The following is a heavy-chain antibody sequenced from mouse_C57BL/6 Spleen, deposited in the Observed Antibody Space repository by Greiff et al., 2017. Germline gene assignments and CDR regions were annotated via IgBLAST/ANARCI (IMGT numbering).Heavy chain of an antibody. CDR2: FHPYNDDT. V-gene: IGHV1-47*01. CDR3: ARIYYDYDGGGYFDY. J-gene: IGHJ2*01. Sequence: QVQLKESGAELVKPGASVKMSCKASGYTFTTYPIEWMKQNHGKSLEWIGNFHPYNDDTKYNEKFKGKATLTVEKSSSTVYLELSRLTSDDSAVYYCARIYYDYDGGGYFDYWGQGTTLTVAS. CDR1: GYTFTTYP. D-gene: IGHD2-4*01.